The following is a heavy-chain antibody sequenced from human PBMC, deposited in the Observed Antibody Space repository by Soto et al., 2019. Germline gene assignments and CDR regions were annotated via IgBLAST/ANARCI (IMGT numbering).Heavy chain of an antibody. CDR1: GDSISSSFW. J-gene: IGHJ4*02. Sequence: QVLLQESGPGLVKPSGTLSLTCAVSGDSISSSFWWSWVRQSPGKGLEWIGEIYHSESTTYNPSLKRRVTISIDKSTTHFSLRLTSVTAADTAVYYCSRYDFRKFDYWGQGTLVTVSS. CDR2: IYHSEST. CDR3: SRYDFRKFDY. D-gene: IGHD2-21*02. V-gene: IGHV4-4*02.